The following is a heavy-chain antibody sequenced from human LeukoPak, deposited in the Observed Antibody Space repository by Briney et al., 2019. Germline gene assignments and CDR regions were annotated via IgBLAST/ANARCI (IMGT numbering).Heavy chain of an antibody. Sequence: GGSLRLSCAASGFTFSSYWMHWVRQVPGKGLVWVSRIDTDGTDTSYADSVKGRFTVSRDNAKNTLYLQMISLRAEDTAVYYCTRLGGSSGVDYWGQGTLVTVSS. V-gene: IGHV3-74*01. D-gene: IGHD6-19*01. CDR1: GFTFSSYW. CDR2: IDTDGTDT. CDR3: TRLGGSSGVDY. J-gene: IGHJ4*02.